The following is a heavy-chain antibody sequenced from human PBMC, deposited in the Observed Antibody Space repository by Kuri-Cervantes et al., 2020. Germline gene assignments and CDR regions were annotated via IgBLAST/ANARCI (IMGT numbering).Heavy chain of an antibody. Sequence: GESLKISCAASGFRFSNYDMNWVRLSPGKGLEWVSSISSSSRYIYYADSVKGRFIISRDNVRNSVYLQMDSLRAGDTAVYYCARVNYDTSSGGFDLWGQGTKVTVSS. CDR3: ARVNYDTSSGGFDL. D-gene: IGHD3-22*01. CDR1: GFRFSNYD. V-gene: IGHV3-21*03. J-gene: IGHJ3*01. CDR2: ISSSSRYI.